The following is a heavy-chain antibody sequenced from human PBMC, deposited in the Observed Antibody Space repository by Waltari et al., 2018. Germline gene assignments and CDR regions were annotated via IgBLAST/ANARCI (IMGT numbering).Heavy chain of an antibody. CDR1: GGSFINYR. CDR2: IGYDGNT. Sequence: QVLLLQGGARPLKPSETLSLTCDLSGGSFINYRWNWIRQSPPKGLEWIGQIGYDGNTFYNPSLRGLVVIWRDTSKNQFSRTLTSVTAADTAVYYCARAPITVVPGTQKGGMDVWGHGTTVSVSS. V-gene: IGHV4-34*01. J-gene: IGHJ6*02. CDR3: ARAPITVVPGTQKGGMDV. D-gene: IGHD3-3*01.